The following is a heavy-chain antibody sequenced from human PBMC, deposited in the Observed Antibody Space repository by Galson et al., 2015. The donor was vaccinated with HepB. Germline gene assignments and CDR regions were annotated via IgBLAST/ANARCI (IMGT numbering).Heavy chain of an antibody. CDR2: INAGNGNT. V-gene: IGHV1-3*01. J-gene: IGHJ5*02. CDR3: ARGPLHIVVGTRYNWFDP. Sequence: SVKVSCKASGYTFTSYAMHWVRQAPGQRLEWMGWINAGNGNTKYSQKFQGRVTITRDTSASTAYMELSSLRSEDTAVYYCARGPLHIVVGTRYNWFDPWGQGTLVTVSS. CDR1: GYTFTSYA. D-gene: IGHD2-21*02.